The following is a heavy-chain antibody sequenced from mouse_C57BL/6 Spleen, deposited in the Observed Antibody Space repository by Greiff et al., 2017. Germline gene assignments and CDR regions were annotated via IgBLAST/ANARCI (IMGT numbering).Heavy chain of an antibody. J-gene: IGHJ3*01. V-gene: IGHV1-64*01. D-gene: IGHD2-5*01. Sequence: QVQLQQPGAELVKPGASVKLSCKASGYTFTSYWMHWVKQRPGQGLEWIGMIHPNSGSTNYNEKFKSKATLTVDNSSSTAYMQLSILTSEDSAVYYCASESNYAWFAYWGQGTLVTVSA. CDR3: ASESNYAWFAY. CDR1: GYTFTSYW. CDR2: IHPNSGST.